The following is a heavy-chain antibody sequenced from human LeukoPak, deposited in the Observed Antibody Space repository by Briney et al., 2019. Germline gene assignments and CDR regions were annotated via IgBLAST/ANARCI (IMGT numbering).Heavy chain of an antibody. CDR1: GFTFSSYG. D-gene: IGHD2-2*01. V-gene: IGHV3-23*01. J-gene: IGHJ4*02. Sequence: GGSLRLSCAASGFTFSSYGMTWVRQAPGKGLEWVSVISGSGGTTYYADSVKGRFTISRDNSKNTLYLQMNSLRADDTAVYYCAKTLRGSSTSCLDYWGQGTLVTVSS. CDR2: ISGSGGTT. CDR3: AKTLRGSSTSCLDY.